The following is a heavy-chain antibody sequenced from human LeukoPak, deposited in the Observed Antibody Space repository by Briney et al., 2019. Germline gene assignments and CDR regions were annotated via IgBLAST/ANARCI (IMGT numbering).Heavy chain of an antibody. Sequence: SETLSLTCTVSGGSISSGGYYWSWVRQHPGKGLEWIGYIYYSGSTYYNPSLKSRVTISVDTSKNQFSLKLSSVTAADTAVYYCARGLLFSWFDPWGQGTLVTVSS. D-gene: IGHD2-21*02. CDR3: ARGLLFSWFDP. J-gene: IGHJ5*02. CDR1: GGSISSGGYY. CDR2: IYYSGST. V-gene: IGHV4-31*03.